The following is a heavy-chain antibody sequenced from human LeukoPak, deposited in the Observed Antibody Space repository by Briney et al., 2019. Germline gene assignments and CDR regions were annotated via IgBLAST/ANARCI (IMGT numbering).Heavy chain of an antibody. Sequence: SETLSLTCSVSGGSVSSYYWSWIRQSPGKGLEWIGYIHNSGTTNYNPSLKSRVTGFVDTSKNQVSLRLSSVTAADTAVYYCARIAREPDPWGQGTLVTVSS. CDR1: GGSVSSYY. V-gene: IGHV4-4*08. J-gene: IGHJ5*02. D-gene: IGHD1-14*01. CDR3: ARIAREPDP. CDR2: IHNSGTT.